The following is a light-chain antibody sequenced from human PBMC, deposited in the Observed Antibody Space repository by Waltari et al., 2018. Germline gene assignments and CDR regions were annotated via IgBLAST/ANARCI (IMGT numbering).Light chain of an antibody. CDR3: QQYGRSPLT. V-gene: IGKV3-20*01. CDR2: GAS. CDR1: QSVSSNF. Sequence: EIVLTQPPGTLSLSPGDRGTLPCTASQSVSSNFLAWYQQKPGHAPRLLIYGASSRATGIPDKFSGSGSGTDFTLTINRLEPEDFAVYYCQQYGRSPLTFGGGTKVEIK. J-gene: IGKJ4*01.